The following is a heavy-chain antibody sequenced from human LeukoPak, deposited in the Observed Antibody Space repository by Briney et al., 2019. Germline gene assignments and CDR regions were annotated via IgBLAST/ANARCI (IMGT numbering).Heavy chain of an antibody. CDR3: ATVAVRSTSWYVNY. V-gene: IGHV1-18*01. D-gene: IGHD6-13*01. Sequence: GASVKVSCKASGYTFTSYGISWVRQAPGQGLEWMGWISAYNGNTNYAQKLQGRVTMTADTSTSTAYMELRSLRSDDTAVYYCATVAVRSTSWYVNYWGQGTLVTVSS. CDR2: ISAYNGNT. J-gene: IGHJ4*02. CDR1: GYTFTSYG.